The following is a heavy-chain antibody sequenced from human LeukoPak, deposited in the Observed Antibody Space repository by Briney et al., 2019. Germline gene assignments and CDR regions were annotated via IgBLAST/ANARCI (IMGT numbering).Heavy chain of an antibody. CDR3: ARVKDFWSGVDAFDI. D-gene: IGHD3-3*01. V-gene: IGHV1-46*01. J-gene: IGHJ3*02. CDR1: GYTFTSYY. Sequence: ASVKVSCNASGYTFTSYYMHWVRQAPGQGLEWMGIINPSGGSTSYAQKFQGRATMTRDMSTSTVYMELSSLRSEDTAVYYCARVKDFWSGVDAFDIWGQGTMVTVSS. CDR2: INPSGGST.